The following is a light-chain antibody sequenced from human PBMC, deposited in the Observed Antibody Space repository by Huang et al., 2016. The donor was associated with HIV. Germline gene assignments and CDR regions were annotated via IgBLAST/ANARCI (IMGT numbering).Light chain of an antibody. CDR1: QSVSFG. V-gene: IGKV3-15*01. CDR2: GAS. J-gene: IGKJ1*01. CDR3: QQYNNWPWT. Sequence: EIVMTQSPATLSVSPGERATLSCRATQSVSFGLAWYQQRGGQAPSLRIYGASTRATGIPARFSGSVSGTEFTLTISSLQSEDFAVYYCQQYNNWPWTFGQGTKVEIE.